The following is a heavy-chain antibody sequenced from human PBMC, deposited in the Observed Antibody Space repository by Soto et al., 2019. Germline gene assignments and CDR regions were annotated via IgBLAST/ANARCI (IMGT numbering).Heavy chain of an antibody. V-gene: IGHV4-30-2*01. CDR2: IYHSGST. J-gene: IGHJ5*02. CDR1: GGSISSSGYS. CDR3: SRDQLEGNWFDP. D-gene: IGHD1-1*01. Sequence: QLQLQESGSGLVRPSQTLSLTCAVSGGSISSSGYSWNWIRQPPGKGLEWIGYIYHSGSTLYNPSIKSRVTISVDKSKNQFSLKLSSVTAAVTAVYYCSRDQLEGNWFDPWGQGTLVTVSS.